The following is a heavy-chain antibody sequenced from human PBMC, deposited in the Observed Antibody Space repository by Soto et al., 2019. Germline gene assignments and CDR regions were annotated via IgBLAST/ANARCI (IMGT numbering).Heavy chain of an antibody. CDR3: ARVGYSYGLFFWFDP. D-gene: IGHD5-18*01. CDR2: IIPIFGTA. CDR1: GGTFSSYA. J-gene: IGHJ5*02. Sequence: QVQLVQSGAEVKKPGSSVKVSCKASGGTFSSYAISWVRQAPGQGLEWMGGIIPIFGTANYAQKFQGRVTITADKSTSTAHMELSRLRSEGKAVYYCARVGYSYGLFFWFDPWGQGTLVTVSS. V-gene: IGHV1-69*06.